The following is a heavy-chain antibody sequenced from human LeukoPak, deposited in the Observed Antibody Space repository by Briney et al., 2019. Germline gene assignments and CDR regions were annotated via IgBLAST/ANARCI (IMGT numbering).Heavy chain of an antibody. CDR3: ATEGYYDSSGYYTDY. CDR2: FDPEKGET. Sequence: ASVKVSCKVSGYTLTELSMHWVRQAPGKGFEWMGRFDPEKGETIYAQKFQGRVTMTEDTSTDTAYMELSSLRSEDTAVYYCATEGYYDSSGYYTDYWGKGTPVTVSS. J-gene: IGHJ4*02. D-gene: IGHD3-22*01. V-gene: IGHV1-24*01. CDR1: GYTLTELS.